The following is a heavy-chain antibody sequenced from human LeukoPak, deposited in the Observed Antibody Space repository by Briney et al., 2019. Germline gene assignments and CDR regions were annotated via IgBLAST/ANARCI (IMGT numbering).Heavy chain of an antibody. CDR2: INHDGTGT. CDR3: ASVFES. Sequence: GGSLRLSCAASGWMHWVRQAPGKGLVWVSGINHDGTGTYYADSVKGRFTISRDNAKITVYLQMNSLSAEDTAVYYCASVFESWGQGFLVTVSS. CDR1: GW. J-gene: IGHJ4*02. V-gene: IGHV3-74*01.